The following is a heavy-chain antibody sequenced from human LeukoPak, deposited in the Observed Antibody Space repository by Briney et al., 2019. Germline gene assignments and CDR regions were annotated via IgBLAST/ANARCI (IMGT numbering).Heavy chain of an antibody. CDR2: INHSGGT. CDR3: ARGLSSGWYYDY. V-gene: IGHV4-34*01. D-gene: IGHD6-19*01. CDR1: GGSFSGYY. J-gene: IGHJ4*02. Sequence: LSETLSLTCAVYGGSFSGYYWSWIRQPPGKGLEWIGEINHSGGTNYNPSLKSRVTISVDTSKNQFSLKLSSVTAADTAVYYCARGLSSGWYYDYWGQGTLVTVSS.